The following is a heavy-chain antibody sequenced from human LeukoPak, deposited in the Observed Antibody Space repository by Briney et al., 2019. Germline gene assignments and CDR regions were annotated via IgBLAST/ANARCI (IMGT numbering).Heavy chain of an antibody. Sequence: SETLSLTCAVYGGSFSGYYWSWIRQPPGKGLEWIGEIYHSGSTNYNPSLKSRVTISVDKSKNQFSLKLSSVTAADTAVYYCAERRGYYWGQGTLVTVSS. J-gene: IGHJ4*02. CDR3: AERRGYY. D-gene: IGHD3-10*01. CDR1: GGSFSGYY. CDR2: IYHSGST. V-gene: IGHV4-34*01.